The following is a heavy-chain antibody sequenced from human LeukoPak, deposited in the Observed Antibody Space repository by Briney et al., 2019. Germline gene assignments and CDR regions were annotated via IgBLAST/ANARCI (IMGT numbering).Heavy chain of an antibody. J-gene: IGHJ5*02. CDR3: ARDVCGGDCYINWFDP. CDR2: ISAYNSNT. CDR1: GYTFTSYG. D-gene: IGHD2-21*01. V-gene: IGHV1-18*01. Sequence: ASVKVSCKASGYTFTSYGISWVRQAPGQGLEWMGWISAYNSNTNYAQKLQGRVTMTTDTSTSTAYMELRSLRSDDTAVYYCARDVCGGDCYINWFDPWGQGTLVTVSS.